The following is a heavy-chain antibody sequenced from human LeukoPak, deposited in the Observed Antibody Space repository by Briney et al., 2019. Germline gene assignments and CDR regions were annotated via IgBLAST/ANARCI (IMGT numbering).Heavy chain of an antibody. V-gene: IGHV4-61*02. D-gene: IGHD1-26*01. CDR3: ARDYRLTQIQY. J-gene: IGHJ1*01. CDR1: GGSISSGSYY. Sequence: SETLSLACTVSGGSISSGSYYWSWIRQPAGKGLEWIGRIYTSGSTYYNPSLKSRVTISVDTSKNQFSLRLSSVTAADTAVYYCARDYRLTQIQYWGQGTLVTVSS. CDR2: IYTSGST.